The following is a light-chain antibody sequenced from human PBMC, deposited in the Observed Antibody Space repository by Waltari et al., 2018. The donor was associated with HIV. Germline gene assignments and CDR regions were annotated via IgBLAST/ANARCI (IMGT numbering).Light chain of an antibody. CDR2: EVS. CDR1: SSDVGSYNL. CDR3: CSYAGSNTWV. Sequence: QSALTQPASVSGSPGQSITISCTGTSSDVGSYNLVSWYQQHPGKAPKLMIYEVSKRPLWVYNRFSGSKSGNTASLTISGLQAEDEADYYCCSYAGSNTWVFGGGTKLTVL. J-gene: IGLJ3*02. V-gene: IGLV2-23*02.